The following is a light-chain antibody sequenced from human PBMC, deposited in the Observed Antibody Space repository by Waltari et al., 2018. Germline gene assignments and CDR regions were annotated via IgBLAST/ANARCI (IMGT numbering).Light chain of an antibody. J-gene: IGLJ3*02. Sequence: QPVMTQPPSASGTPRQRVTISCSVSSSNLGSNAANWYQQLPGTAPKLLIYSNNKRPSGVPDRFSGSKSGTSASLAISGLLSQDEADYYCAAWDDSLDGSWVFGGGTKLTVL. CDR1: SSNLGSNA. CDR3: AAWDDSLDGSWV. CDR2: SNN. V-gene: IGLV1-44*01.